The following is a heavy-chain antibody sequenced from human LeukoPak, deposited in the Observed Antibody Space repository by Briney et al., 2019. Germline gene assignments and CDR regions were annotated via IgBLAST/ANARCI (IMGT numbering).Heavy chain of an antibody. CDR3: AREFVTMVRGVKGAFDI. CDR2: IYYSGST. V-gene: IGHV4-59*01. Sequence: PSETLSLTCTVSGGSISSYYWSWIRQPPGKGLEWIGYIYYSGSTNYNPSLKSRVTISVDTSKNQFSLKLSSVTAADTAVYYCAREFVTMVRGVKGAFDIWGQGTMVTVSS. CDR1: GGSISSYY. D-gene: IGHD3-10*01. J-gene: IGHJ3*02.